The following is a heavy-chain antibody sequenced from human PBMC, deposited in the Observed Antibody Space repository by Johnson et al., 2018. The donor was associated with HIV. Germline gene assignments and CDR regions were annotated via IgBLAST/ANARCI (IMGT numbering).Heavy chain of an antibody. V-gene: IGHV3-33*08. J-gene: IGHJ3*02. Sequence: QVQLVESGGGVVQPGRSLRLSCAASGLTFSSYGMHWVRQAPGKGLEWVALIWHDGSNDNYVDSVKGRFTISRDNAKNSLYLQMSSLRAEDTAVYYCARVPQTTSPLFAFDIWGQGTMVTVSS. CDR2: IWHDGSND. D-gene: IGHD1-14*01. CDR1: GLTFSSYG. CDR3: ARVPQTTSPLFAFDI.